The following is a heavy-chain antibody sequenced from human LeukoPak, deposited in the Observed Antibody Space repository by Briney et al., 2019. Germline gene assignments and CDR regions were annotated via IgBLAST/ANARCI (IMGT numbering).Heavy chain of an antibody. Sequence: GGSLRLSCAASGLTFSSYSMNWVRQAPGKGLEWVSSISSSSSYIYYADSVKGRFTISRDNAKNSLYLQMNSLRAEDTAVYYCARGSYGSGSYYTQVFDYWGQGTLVTVSS. CDR2: ISSSSSYI. J-gene: IGHJ4*02. CDR1: GLTFSSYS. V-gene: IGHV3-21*01. CDR3: ARGSYGSGSYYTQVFDY. D-gene: IGHD3-10*01.